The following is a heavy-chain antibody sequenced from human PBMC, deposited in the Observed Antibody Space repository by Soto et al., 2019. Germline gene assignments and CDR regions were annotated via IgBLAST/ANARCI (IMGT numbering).Heavy chain of an antibody. J-gene: IGHJ4*02. CDR3: ARSGDNYNVLDY. CDR2: SSNSGTYT. V-gene: IGHV3-11*06. Sequence: GGSLRLSCVGSGFTFSDYYMSWVRQAPGEGLEWLSYSSNSGTYTKYAGSVKGRFSISRDNAKNSLHLQINSLRGEDTAVYYCARSGDNYNVLDYWGQGTPVTVSS. D-gene: IGHD3-10*02. CDR1: GFTFSDYY.